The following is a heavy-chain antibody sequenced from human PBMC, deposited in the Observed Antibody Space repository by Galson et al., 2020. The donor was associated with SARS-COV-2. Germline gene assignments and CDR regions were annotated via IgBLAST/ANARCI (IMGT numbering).Heavy chain of an antibody. J-gene: IGHJ4*02. D-gene: IGHD1-26*01. Sequence: ASETLSLTCTVSGGSISSGGYYWSWIRQHPGKGLEWIGHIYDSGTTYHNPSLKSRVTISIDTSKNQFSLKLSSVTAADTAVYYCARVRYSGSYWTFDYWGQGTLVTVSS. CDR2: IYDSGTT. CDR3: ARVRYSGSYWTFDY. CDR1: GGSISSGGYY. V-gene: IGHV4-31*03.